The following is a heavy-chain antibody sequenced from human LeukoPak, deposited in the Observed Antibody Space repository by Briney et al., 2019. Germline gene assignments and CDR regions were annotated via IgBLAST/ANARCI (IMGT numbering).Heavy chain of an antibody. J-gene: IGHJ4*02. CDR1: GFTFSSYD. CDR3: ARQARVAGTGFDY. CDR2: ISYDGSNK. V-gene: IGHV3-30-3*01. Sequence: GGSLSLSCAASGFTFSSYDMHWVRQAPGKGLEWVAVISYDGSNKYYADSVKGRFTISRDDSKNTLYLQMNSLRAEDTAVYYCARQARVAGTGFDYWGQGTLVTVSS. D-gene: IGHD6-19*01.